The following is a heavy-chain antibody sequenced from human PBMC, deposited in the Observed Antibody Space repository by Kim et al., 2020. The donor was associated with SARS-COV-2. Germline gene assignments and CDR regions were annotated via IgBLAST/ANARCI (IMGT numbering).Heavy chain of an antibody. J-gene: IGHJ3*02. V-gene: IGHV4-30-4*01. CDR1: GGSISSGDYY. Sequence: SETLSLTCTVSGGSISSGDYYWSWIRQLPGKGLEWIGYIYYSGSTYYNPSLKSRVTISVDTSKNQFSLKLSSVTAADTAVYYCARAQGSVTIFGVVIMGAFDIWGQGTIVTVSS. CDR3: ARAQGSVTIFGVVIMGAFDI. CDR2: IYYSGST. D-gene: IGHD3-3*01.